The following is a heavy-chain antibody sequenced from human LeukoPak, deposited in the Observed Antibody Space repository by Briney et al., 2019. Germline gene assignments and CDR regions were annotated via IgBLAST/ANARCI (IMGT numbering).Heavy chain of an antibody. CDR3: ARDHRPEIQYYYMDV. V-gene: IGHV3-33*01. J-gene: IGHJ6*03. CDR1: GFSLSNYG. Sequence: GGSLRLSCAASGFSLSNYGMHWVRQAPGKGLEWVAALLYDGNTKHYADSVKGRSTISRDISKNTFYLQMNSLTAEDTAVYYCARDHRPEIQYYYMDVWGKGTTVTVSS. D-gene: IGHD1-14*01. CDR2: LLYDGNTK.